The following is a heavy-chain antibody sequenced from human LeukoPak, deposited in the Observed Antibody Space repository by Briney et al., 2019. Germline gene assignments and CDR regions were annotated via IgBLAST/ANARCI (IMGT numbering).Heavy chain of an antibody. V-gene: IGHV1-8*01. CDR3: ARLEYSSSLGLGVG. Sequence: ASVKVSCKASGNTFTSYDINWVRQATGQGLEWMGWMNPNSGNTGYAQKFQGRVTMTRNTSISTAYMELSSLRSEDTAVYYCARLEYSSSLGLGVGWGQGTLVTVSS. D-gene: IGHD6-6*01. J-gene: IGHJ4*02. CDR1: GNTFTSYD. CDR2: MNPNSGNT.